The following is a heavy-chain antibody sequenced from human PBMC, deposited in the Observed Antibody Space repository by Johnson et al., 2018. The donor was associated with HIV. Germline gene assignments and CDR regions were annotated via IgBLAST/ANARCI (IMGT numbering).Heavy chain of an antibody. CDR3: ARGGRSFDI. Sequence: VQLVESGGGVVQPGGSLRLSCAASGFTFSSYWMSWVRQAPGKGLEWVANIKQDGSEKYYVDSVKGRFTISRDNAEHSLYLQMNSLRVEDTAVYYCARGGRSFDIWGQGTVVTVSS. CDR1: GFTFSSYW. CDR2: IKQDGSEK. V-gene: IGHV3-7*02. J-gene: IGHJ3*02.